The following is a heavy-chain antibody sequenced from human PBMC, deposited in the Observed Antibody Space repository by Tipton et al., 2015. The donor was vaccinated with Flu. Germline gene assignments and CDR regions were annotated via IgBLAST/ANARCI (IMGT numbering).Heavy chain of an antibody. CDR3: ARDGPGTYDAFEI. Sequence: LRLSCSVSGYTISGGYYWGWIRQPPGKGLEWIGAVYHSGSTYYTPSLQSRVTMSVDTSKNQFSLKLSSVTAADTAVYFCARDGPGTYDAFEIWGQGTTVTVSS. J-gene: IGHJ3*02. CDR1: GYTISGGYY. V-gene: IGHV4-38-2*02. D-gene: IGHD3-10*01. CDR2: VYHSGST.